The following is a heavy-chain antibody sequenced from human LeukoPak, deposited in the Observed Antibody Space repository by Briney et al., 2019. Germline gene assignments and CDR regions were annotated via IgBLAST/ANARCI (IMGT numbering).Heavy chain of an antibody. Sequence: SEPLSLTCSVSGASISGGTYLWLWIRQPPGKGLEWIGSIYYTGSTYDHPSLKSRVTISVDTSKNQFSLKLSSVTAADTAVYYCARRGGSGRAFDYWGQGTLATVSS. CDR3: ARRGGSGRAFDY. V-gene: IGHV4-39*01. CDR2: IYYTGST. CDR1: GASISGGTYL. D-gene: IGHD1-26*01. J-gene: IGHJ4*02.